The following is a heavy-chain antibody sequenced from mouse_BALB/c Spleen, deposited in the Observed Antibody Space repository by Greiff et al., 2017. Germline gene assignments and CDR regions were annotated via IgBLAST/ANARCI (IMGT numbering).Heavy chain of an antibody. J-gene: IGHJ4*01. Sequence: EVQLVESGGGLVKLGGSLKLSCAASGFTFSSYYMSWVRQTPEKRLGLVAAINSNGGSTYYPDTVKGRFTISRDNAKNTLYLQMSSLKSEDTALYYCARLGDGYSYAMDYWGQGTSVTVSS. CDR2: INSNGGST. CDR3: ARLGDGYSYAMDY. D-gene: IGHD2-3*01. CDR1: GFTFSSYY. V-gene: IGHV5-6-2*01.